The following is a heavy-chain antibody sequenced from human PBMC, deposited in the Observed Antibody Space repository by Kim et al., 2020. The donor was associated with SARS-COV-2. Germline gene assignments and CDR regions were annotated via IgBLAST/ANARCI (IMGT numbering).Heavy chain of an antibody. D-gene: IGHD1-26*01. J-gene: IGHJ4*02. Sequence: TVYADSVKGRFNISRDNTKNTLYLKMNSLRVEDTAVYYCARSIVGPSTDYWGQGSLVTGSS. CDR2: T. CDR3: ARSIVGPSTDY. V-gene: IGHV3-74*01.